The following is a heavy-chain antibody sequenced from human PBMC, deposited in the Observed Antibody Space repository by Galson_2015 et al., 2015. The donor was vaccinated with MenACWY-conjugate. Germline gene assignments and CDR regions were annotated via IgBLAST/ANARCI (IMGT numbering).Heavy chain of an antibody. CDR3: ARVPGYSYGYYDW. D-gene: IGHD5-18*01. V-gene: IGHV3-48*02. CDR1: GFTFSTYS. J-gene: IGHJ4*02. CDR2: ISSSSTI. Sequence: SLRLSCAASGFTFSTYSMNWVRQAPGKGLEWVSYISSSSTIYYADSVKGRFPISRDNAKNSLYLQMNTLRDEDTAEYYCARVPGYSYGYYDWWGQGTLVTVSS.